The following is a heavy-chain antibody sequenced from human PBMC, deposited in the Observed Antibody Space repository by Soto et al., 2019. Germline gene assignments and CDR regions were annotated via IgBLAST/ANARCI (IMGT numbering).Heavy chain of an antibody. V-gene: IGHV4-31*03. CDR3: ARAGLLTGPNGRYLDL. Sequence: QVQLQESGPGLVKPSQTLSLTCTVVGDSFSRGGHYWSWVRQRPGRGLEWIGYIYYTGGTFYNRSLQSRSSISLDTAKKQLFLELTSVTVADTAVYYCARAGLLTGPNGRYLDLWGRGTLVNVSA. CDR1: GDSFSRGGHY. J-gene: IGHJ2*01. CDR2: IYYTGGT. D-gene: IGHD1-7*01.